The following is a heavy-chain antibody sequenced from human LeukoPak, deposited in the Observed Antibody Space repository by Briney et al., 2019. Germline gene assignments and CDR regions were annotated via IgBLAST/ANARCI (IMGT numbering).Heavy chain of an antibody. CDR3: AGDRNSDWYSPLDY. Sequence: GGSLRLSCVASGFTFTKCAMSWIRQAPGKGLEWVAIITATGDTAYYADSVKGRFTISRDNSRNTVYMQMDSLRAEDTAIYYCAGDRNSDWYSPLDYWGQGSQVTASP. CDR1: GFTFTKCA. CDR2: ITATGDTA. J-gene: IGHJ4*02. D-gene: IGHD6-19*01. V-gene: IGHV3-23*01.